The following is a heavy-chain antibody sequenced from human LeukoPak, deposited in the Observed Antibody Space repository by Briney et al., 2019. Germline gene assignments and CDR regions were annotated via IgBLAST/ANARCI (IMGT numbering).Heavy chain of an antibody. Sequence: GSLRLSCAASGFTFSSYSMNWVRQAPGKGLEWIGEINHSGSTNYNPSLKSRVTISVDTSKNQFSLKLSSVTAADTAVYYCARGLSGIGVVVPAAFRLGRAWFDPWGQGTLVTVSS. J-gene: IGHJ5*02. V-gene: IGHV4-34*01. D-gene: IGHD2-2*01. CDR2: INHSGST. CDR1: GFTFSSYS. CDR3: ARGLSGIGVVVPAAFRLGRAWFDP.